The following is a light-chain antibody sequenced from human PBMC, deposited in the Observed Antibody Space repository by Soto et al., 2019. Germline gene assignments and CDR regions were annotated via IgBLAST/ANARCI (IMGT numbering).Light chain of an antibody. CDR2: RDS. V-gene: IGLV3-9*01. J-gene: IGLJ3*02. Sequence: SYELTQPLSVSVPLGQTATITCEGNNIGTRNVHWYQPKPGQAPVLVVYRDSNRPSGIPERFSGSNSGNTATLTISRAQAGDEADYYCHVWDSSTAVFGGGTKLTVL. CDR3: HVWDSSTAV. CDR1: NIGTRN.